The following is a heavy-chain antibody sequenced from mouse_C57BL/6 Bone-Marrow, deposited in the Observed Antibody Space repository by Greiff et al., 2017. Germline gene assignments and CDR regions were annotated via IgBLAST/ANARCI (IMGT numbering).Heavy chain of an antibody. CDR2: IYPGSGST. D-gene: IGHD3-2*02. V-gene: IGHV1-55*01. CDR3: ARKTAQASNFDV. J-gene: IGHJ1*03. Sequence: QVQLQQPGAELVKPGASVKMSCKASGYTFTSYWITWVKQRPGQGLEWIGDIYPGSGSTNYNEKFKSKATMTVDTSSSTAYMQLSSLTSEDSAVYYCARKTAQASNFDVWGTGTTVTVSS. CDR1: GYTFTSYW.